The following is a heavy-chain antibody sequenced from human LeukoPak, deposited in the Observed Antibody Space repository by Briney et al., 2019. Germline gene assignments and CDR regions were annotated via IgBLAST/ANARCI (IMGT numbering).Heavy chain of an antibody. V-gene: IGHV3-23*01. Sequence: GGSLRLSCAVSGITLSNYGMSWVRQAPGKGLEWVAGISDGGGSRNYADSVKGRFTISRDNPKNTLYLQMNSLRAEDTAVYFCAKRGVVIRAVIIVGFHKEAYYFDYWGQGALVTVSS. D-gene: IGHD3-10*01. J-gene: IGHJ4*02. CDR3: AKRGVVIRAVIIVGFHKEAYYFDY. CDR2: ISDGGGSR. CDR1: GITLSNYG.